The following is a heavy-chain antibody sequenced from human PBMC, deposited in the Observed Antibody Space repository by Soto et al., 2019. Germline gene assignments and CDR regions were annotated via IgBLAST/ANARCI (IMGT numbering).Heavy chain of an antibody. J-gene: IGHJ4*02. D-gene: IGHD1-26*01. CDR1: GFTFSSYG. V-gene: IGHV3-30*18. CDR3: AKEQEWELLVDY. CDR2: ISYDGSNK. Sequence: QVQLVESGGGVVQPGRSLRLSCAASGFTFSSYGMHWVRQAPGKGLEWVAVISYDGSNKYYADSVKGRFTISRDNSKNTLYLQMNSLRAEDTAVYYCAKEQEWELLVDYWGQGTLVTVSS.